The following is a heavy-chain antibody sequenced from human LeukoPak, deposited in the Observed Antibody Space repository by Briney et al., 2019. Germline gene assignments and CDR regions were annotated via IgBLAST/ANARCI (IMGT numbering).Heavy chain of an antibody. CDR1: GYTSTNYD. J-gene: IGHJ3*02. CDR2: MNPNSGNA. V-gene: IGHV1-8*01. CDR3: ARAMSRPYYYGSGSRMNAFDI. Sequence: ASVKVSCKASGYTSTNYDINWVRQATGQGLEWMGWMNPNSGNAGYAQKFQGRVTMTRETSISTAYMELSSLRSEDTAVYYCARAMSRPYYYGSGSRMNAFDIWGQGTMVTVSS. D-gene: IGHD3-10*01.